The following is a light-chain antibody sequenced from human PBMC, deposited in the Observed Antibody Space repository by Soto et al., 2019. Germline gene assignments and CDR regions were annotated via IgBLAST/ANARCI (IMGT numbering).Light chain of an antibody. CDR1: SSDVGGYNR. CDR2: DVS. Sequence: VSGSPGQSVTISCTGTSSDVGGYNRVSWYQQPPGKAPKHLIYDVSNRTSGGSTRFSGSKSGNTASLTISGLQAEDEADYYCSSYATGSAYVCGPGTKVT. CDR3: SSYATGSAYV. V-gene: IGLV2-14*04. J-gene: IGLJ1*01.